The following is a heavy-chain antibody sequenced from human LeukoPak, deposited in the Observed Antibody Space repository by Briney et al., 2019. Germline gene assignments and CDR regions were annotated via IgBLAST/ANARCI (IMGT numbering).Heavy chain of an antibody. CDR2: ISSSSSYI. V-gene: IGHV3-21*01. D-gene: IGHD1-26*01. J-gene: IGHJ6*02. CDR3: ARQNTRYYGMDV. Sequence: GGSLRLSCAASGFTFSSYSMNWVRQAPGKGLEWVSSISSSSSYIYYADSVKGRFTISRDNAKDSLYLQMNSLRAEDTAVYYCARQNTRYYGMDVWGQGTTVTVSS. CDR1: GFTFSSYS.